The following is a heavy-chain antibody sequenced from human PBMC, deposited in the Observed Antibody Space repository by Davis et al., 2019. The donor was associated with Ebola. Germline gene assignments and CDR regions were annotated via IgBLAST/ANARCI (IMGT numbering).Heavy chain of an antibody. V-gene: IGHV1-69*02. CDR1: GDTLSSYT. CDR2: IVPVVGVT. CDR3: ARGLIQGGGWWFDP. Sequence: SVKVSCKASGDTLSSYTIAWVRQAPGQGLEWMGRIVPVVGVTNYAQKFQGRVTITADTARSTANMELSSLKSDDTAVYYCARGLIQGGGWWFDPWGQGTLVTVSS. D-gene: IGHD3-16*01. J-gene: IGHJ5*02.